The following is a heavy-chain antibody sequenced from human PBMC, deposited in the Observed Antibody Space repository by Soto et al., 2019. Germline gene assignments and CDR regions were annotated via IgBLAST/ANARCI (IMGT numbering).Heavy chain of an antibody. CDR1: GYTFTNHA. D-gene: IGHD2-21*01. V-gene: IGHV1-3*01. CDR2: INAGNGNT. Sequence: ASVKVSCKASGYTFTNHAMHWVRQAPGQRLEWMGWINAGNGNTRYSQRFQGRVTITRDTSASTGYMELSSLRSEDTAVYYCASDLGDHDALDIWGQGTVVTVSS. CDR3: ASDLGDHDALDI. J-gene: IGHJ3*02.